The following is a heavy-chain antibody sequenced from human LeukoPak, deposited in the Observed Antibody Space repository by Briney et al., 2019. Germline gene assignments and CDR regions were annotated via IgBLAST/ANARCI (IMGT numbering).Heavy chain of an antibody. CDR3: ARGHYDFWSGYYTGLSENYMDV. D-gene: IGHD3-3*01. CDR2: INHSGST. Sequence: PSETLSLTCAVYGGSFSGYYWSWIRQPPGKGLEWMGEINHSGSTNYNPYLKSRVTISVDTSKNQFSLKLSSVTAADTAVYYCARGHYDFWSGYYTGLSENYMDVWGKGTTVTVSS. CDR1: GGSFSGYY. J-gene: IGHJ6*03. V-gene: IGHV4-34*01.